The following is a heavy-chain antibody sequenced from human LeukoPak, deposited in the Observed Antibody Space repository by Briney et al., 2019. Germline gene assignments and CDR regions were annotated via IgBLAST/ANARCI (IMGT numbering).Heavy chain of an antibody. Sequence: SETLSLTCTVSGGSISSYYWSWIRQPAGKGLEWIGRIYTSGSTNYNPSLKSRLTISVDTSKNQFSLKLSSVTAADTAVYYCARHRYSSSSEGFDYWGQGTLVTVSS. CDR1: GGSISSYY. CDR2: IYTSGST. D-gene: IGHD6-6*01. CDR3: ARHRYSSSSEGFDY. V-gene: IGHV4-4*07. J-gene: IGHJ4*02.